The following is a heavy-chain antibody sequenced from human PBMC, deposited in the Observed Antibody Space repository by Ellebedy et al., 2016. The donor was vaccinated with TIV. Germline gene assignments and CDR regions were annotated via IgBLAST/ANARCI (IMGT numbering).Heavy chain of an antibody. CDR1: GFTFSSHG. J-gene: IGHJ3*02. Sequence: GESLKISXAASGFTFSSHGMHWVRQAPGKGLEWVAVISYDGSNKYYADSVKGRFTISRDNSKNTLYLQMNSLRAEDTAVYYCAKGPYIVVVPAANAFDIWGQGTMVTVSS. V-gene: IGHV3-30*18. D-gene: IGHD2-2*01. CDR2: ISYDGSNK. CDR3: AKGPYIVVVPAANAFDI.